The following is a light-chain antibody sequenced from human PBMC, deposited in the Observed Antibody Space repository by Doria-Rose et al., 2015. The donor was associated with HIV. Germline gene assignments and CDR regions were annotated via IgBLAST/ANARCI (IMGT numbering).Light chain of an antibody. CDR3: QQYYDTPS. V-gene: IGKV4-1*01. Sequence: DIRVTQSPESLGMSLGERATLNCKSNQSLLYTSKNYLAWYQQKPGQPPKLLIYWASTRQSWVPARFSGSWSGTDFTLTISSLEAEDVAVYYCQQYYDTPSFGPGTTVDIK. CDR1: QSLLYTSKNY. CDR2: WAS. J-gene: IGKJ3*01.